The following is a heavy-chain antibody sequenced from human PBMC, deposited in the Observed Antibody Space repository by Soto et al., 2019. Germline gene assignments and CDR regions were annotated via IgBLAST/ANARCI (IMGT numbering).Heavy chain of an antibody. V-gene: IGHV1-18*04. CDR1: GYAFTSYG. J-gene: IGHJ4*02. CDR2: IAPHSGRT. CDR3: ARPATGSYHSAY. Sequence: QVQLVQSGPEVKKPGASVRVSCMTSGYAFTSYGVNWVRQVPGQGLEWMGWIAPHSGRTTYLPKFQGRVTITADPSTNTAYMELTSLSSDDTGIYFCARPATGSYHSAYWGQGTVVTVSA. D-gene: IGHD3-10*01.